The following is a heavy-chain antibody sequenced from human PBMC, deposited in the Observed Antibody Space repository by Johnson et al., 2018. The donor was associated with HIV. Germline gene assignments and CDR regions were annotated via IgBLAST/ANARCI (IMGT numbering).Heavy chain of an antibody. V-gene: IGHV3-30*04. CDR3: AKPLRWDFAVDAFDI. CDR2: ISYDGTNK. CDR1: GFTFSSYA. J-gene: IGHJ3*02. Sequence: QVQLVESGGGVVQPERSLRLSCAASGFTFSSYAMHWVRQAPGKGLEWVACISYDGTNKYYADSVKGRFTISRDNSKNTLYLQMNSLRAEDTAVYYCAKPLRWDFAVDAFDIWGQGTMVTVSS. D-gene: IGHD1-26*01.